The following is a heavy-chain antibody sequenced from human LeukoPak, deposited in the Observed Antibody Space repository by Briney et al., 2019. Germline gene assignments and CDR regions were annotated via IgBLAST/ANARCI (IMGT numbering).Heavy chain of an antibody. D-gene: IGHD6-19*01. J-gene: IGHJ4*02. CDR2: ISYDGSNK. CDR1: GFTFSSYG. Sequence: PGRSLRLSCAASGFTFSSYGMHWVRQAPGKGLEWVAVISYDGSNKYYADSVKGRFTISRDNSKNTLYPQMNSLRAEDTAVYYCAKNVQAVAGLGPLDYWGQGTLVTVSS. V-gene: IGHV3-30*18. CDR3: AKNVQAVAGLGPLDY.